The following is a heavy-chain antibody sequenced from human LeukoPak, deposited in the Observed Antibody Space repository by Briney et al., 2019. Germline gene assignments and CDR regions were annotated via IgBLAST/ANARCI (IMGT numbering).Heavy chain of an antibody. CDR3: GRETVTGKGFNI. D-gene: IGHD3-9*01. CDR1: GFTFSDSY. Sequence: GGSLRLSCAASGFTFSDSYMTWIRQAPGKGLEWVSYISNSGSTIYYADSVKGRFSISRDNAESSLYLQMNSLRVEDTAVYYCGRETVTGKGFNIWGQGTMVTVSS. J-gene: IGHJ3*02. CDR2: ISNSGSTI. V-gene: IGHV3-11*04.